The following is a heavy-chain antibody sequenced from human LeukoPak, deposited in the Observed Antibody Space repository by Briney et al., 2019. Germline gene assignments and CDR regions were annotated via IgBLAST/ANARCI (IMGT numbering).Heavy chain of an antibody. Sequence: ASVKVSCKASGYTFTGYYMHWVRQAPGQGLEWVGWINPNSGGTNYAQKFQGWVTMTRDTSISTAYMELSRLRSDDTAVYYCARATMVRGENGASDIWGQGTMVTVSS. CDR3: ARATMVRGENGASDI. V-gene: IGHV1-2*04. CDR2: INPNSGGT. D-gene: IGHD3-10*01. J-gene: IGHJ3*02. CDR1: GYTFTGYY.